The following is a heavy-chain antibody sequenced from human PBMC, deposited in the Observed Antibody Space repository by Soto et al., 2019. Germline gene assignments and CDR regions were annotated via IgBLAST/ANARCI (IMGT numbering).Heavy chain of an antibody. CDR3: ARGNNEYYDILTGYYVYYFDY. V-gene: IGHV4-31*03. Sequence: SETLSLTCTFSGGSISSGGYYWSWIRQHPGKGLEWIGYIYYSGSTYYNPSLKSRVTISVDTSKNQFSLKLSSVTAADTAVYYCARGNNEYYDILTGYYVYYFDYWGQGTLVTVSS. CDR1: GGSISSGGYY. CDR2: IYYSGST. D-gene: IGHD3-9*01. J-gene: IGHJ4*02.